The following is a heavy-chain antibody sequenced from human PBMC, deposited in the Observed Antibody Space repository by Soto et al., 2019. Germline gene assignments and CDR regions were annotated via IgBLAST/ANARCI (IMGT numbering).Heavy chain of an antibody. CDR1: GFTFSSYG. V-gene: IGHV3-30*18. D-gene: IGHD6-19*01. J-gene: IGHJ4*02. CDR3: AKDRGEKQWLIWYFDY. Sequence: QVQLVESGGGVVQPGRSLRLSCAASGFTFSSYGMHWVRQAPGKGLEWVAVISYDGSNKYYADSVKGRFTISRDNSKNPRNLQMNSLRAEDTAVYYCAKDRGEKQWLIWYFDYWGQGTLVTVSS. CDR2: ISYDGSNK.